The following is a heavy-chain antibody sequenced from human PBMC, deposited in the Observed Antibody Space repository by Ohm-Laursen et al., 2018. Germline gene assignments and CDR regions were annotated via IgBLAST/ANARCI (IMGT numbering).Heavy chain of an antibody. D-gene: IGHD6-19*01. Sequence: SETLSLTCAVYGGSFSGYYWSWIRQPPGKGLEWIGEINHSRSTKYNSSFKSRVTISVDTSKNQFSLKLSSVTAADTAVYYCARGFSGWWGRIDYWGQGILVTVSS. CDR2: INHSRST. V-gene: IGHV4-34*01. J-gene: IGHJ4*02. CDR3: ARGFSGWWGRIDY. CDR1: GGSFSGYY.